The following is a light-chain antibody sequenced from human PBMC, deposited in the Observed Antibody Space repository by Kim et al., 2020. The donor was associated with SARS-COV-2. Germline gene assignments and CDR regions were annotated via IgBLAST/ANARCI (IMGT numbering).Light chain of an antibody. CDR2: FDR. Sequence: PGKTDRIYCGGNDIGDKRVHWYQEKPGQAPVLVIYFDRDRPSGIRGRFSGSNSGTTATLTISTVEAGDEADYYCQVWDSDSDYVVFGGGTQLTVL. CDR1: DIGDKR. CDR3: QVWDSDSDYVV. V-gene: IGLV3-21*04. J-gene: IGLJ2*01.